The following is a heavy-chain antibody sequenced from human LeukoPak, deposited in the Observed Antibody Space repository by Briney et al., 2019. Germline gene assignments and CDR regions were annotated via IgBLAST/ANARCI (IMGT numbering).Heavy chain of an antibody. CDR2: IKEDGSEQ. V-gene: IGHV3-7*01. Sequence: GSLRLSCAVSGFTFSTYWMIWVRQAPGKGLEWVANIKEDGSEQYYVNSLKGRFTISRDNLKNSLYLQMNSLRAEDTAVYYSARDPNLEKGDYWGQGTLVTVSS. CDR3: ARDPNLEKGDY. J-gene: IGHJ4*02. D-gene: IGHD1-1*01. CDR1: GFTFSTYW.